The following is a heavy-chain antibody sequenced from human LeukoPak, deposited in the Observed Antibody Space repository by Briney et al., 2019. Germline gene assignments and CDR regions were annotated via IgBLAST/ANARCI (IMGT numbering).Heavy chain of an antibody. J-gene: IGHJ4*02. V-gene: IGHV3-23*01. CDR2: ISGSGGST. CDR1: GGSFSGYY. CDR3: AKGAPFDY. Sequence: ETLSLTCAVYGGSFSGYYWSWVRQAPGKGLEWVSAISGSGGSTYYADSVKGRFTISRDNSKNTLYLQMNSLRAEDTAVYYCAKGAPFDYWGQGTLVTVSS.